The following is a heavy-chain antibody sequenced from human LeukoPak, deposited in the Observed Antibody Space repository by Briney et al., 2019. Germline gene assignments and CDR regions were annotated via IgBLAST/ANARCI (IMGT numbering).Heavy chain of an antibody. CDR3: ARLPNYYDFWSMAYYYYGMDV. V-gene: IGHV5-51*01. J-gene: IGHJ6*02. D-gene: IGHD3-3*01. Sequence: GESLKISCKGSGYSFTSYWIGWVRQMPGKGLEWMGIIYPGDSDTRYSPSFQGQVTISADKSISTAYLQWSSLKASDTAMYYCARLPNYYDFWSMAYYYYGMDVWGQGTAVTVSS. CDR1: GYSFTSYW. CDR2: IYPGDSDT.